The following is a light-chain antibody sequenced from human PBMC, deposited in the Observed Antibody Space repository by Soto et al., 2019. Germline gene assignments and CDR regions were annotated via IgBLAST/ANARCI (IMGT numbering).Light chain of an antibody. V-gene: IGLV2-14*01. CDR1: SSDVGSYNY. Sequence: QSVLTQPASVSGSPGQSITISCTGTSSDVGSYNYVSWYQQHPGKAPKLMLYDVSYRPSGVSNRFSGSKSGNTASLTISGLQPDDDSYYYCASYTTCSTLRYVSVTVSVVT. J-gene: IGLJ1*01. CDR2: DVS. CDR3: ASYTTCSTLRYV.